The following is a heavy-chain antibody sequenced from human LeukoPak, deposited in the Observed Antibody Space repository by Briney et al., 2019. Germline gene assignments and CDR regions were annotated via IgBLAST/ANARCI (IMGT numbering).Heavy chain of an antibody. CDR3: ARERIYFGSGRDLTDARLFYYYGMDI. CDR1: GFTVSDNC. D-gene: IGHD3-10*01. Sequence: PGGSLRLSCVASGFTVSDNCMSRVRQAPGKGLEWVSVIYGDGDTYFSDSVKGRFTISRDNSKNTLYLQMNSLRAEDTAVYYCARERIYFGSGRDLTDARLFYYYGMDIWGQGTTVTVPS. CDR2: IYGDGDT. J-gene: IGHJ6*02. V-gene: IGHV3-53*01.